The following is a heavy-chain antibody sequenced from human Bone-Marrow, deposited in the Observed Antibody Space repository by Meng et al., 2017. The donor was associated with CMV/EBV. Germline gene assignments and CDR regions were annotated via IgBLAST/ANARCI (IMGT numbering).Heavy chain of an antibody. V-gene: IGHV3-23*01. CDR3: AKGPITIFGVVIDWFDP. CDR1: FTFSSYA. D-gene: IGHD3-3*01. CDR2: ISGSGGST. J-gene: IGHJ5*02. Sequence: FTFSSYAMGWVRQATGKGLEWVSAISGSGGSTYYADSVKGRFTISRDNSKNTLYLQMNSLRAEDTAVYYCAKGPITIFGVVIDWFDPWGQGTLVTVSS.